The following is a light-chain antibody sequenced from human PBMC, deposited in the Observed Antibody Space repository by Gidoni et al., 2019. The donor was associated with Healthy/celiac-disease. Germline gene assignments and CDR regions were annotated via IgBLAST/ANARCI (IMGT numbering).Light chain of an antibody. V-gene: IGKV1-39*01. Sequence: IKMTQYPSSLSASVGDRVTITFRASQSISSYLNWYQQKPGKAPQLLIYSASSLQSGVPSSFSGSGSWTDFTLTISSLQPEDVATYYWQQSYSTLWTFGQGTKVEIK. CDR2: SAS. CDR1: QSISSY. CDR3: QQSYSTLWT. J-gene: IGKJ1*01.